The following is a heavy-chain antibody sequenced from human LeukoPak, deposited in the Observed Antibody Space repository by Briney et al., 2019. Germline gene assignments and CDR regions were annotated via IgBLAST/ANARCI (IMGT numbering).Heavy chain of an antibody. D-gene: IGHD5-18*01. Sequence: GGSVRLSCAASGFTFSSYGMHWVRQAPGKGLEWVAVISYDGSNKYYADSVKGRFTISRDNSKNTLYLQMNSLRAEDTAVYYCARGGDTREVLGYWGQGNLVTVSS. CDR3: ARGGDTREVLGY. CDR2: ISYDGSNK. J-gene: IGHJ4*02. V-gene: IGHV3-30*03. CDR1: GFTFSSYG.